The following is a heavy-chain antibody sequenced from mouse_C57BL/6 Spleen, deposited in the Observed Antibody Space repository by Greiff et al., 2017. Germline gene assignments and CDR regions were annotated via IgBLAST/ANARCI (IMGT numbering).Heavy chain of an antibody. D-gene: IGHD2-1*01. J-gene: IGHJ2*01. Sequence: EVQLVESGGGLVKPGGSLKLSCAASGFTFSDYGMHWVRQAPEKGLEWVAYISSGSSTIYYAATVKGRFTISRDNAKNTLFLQMTSLRSEDTAMYYCAREGNSLDYWGQGTTLTVSS. V-gene: IGHV5-17*01. CDR1: GFTFSDYG. CDR3: AREGNSLDY. CDR2: ISSGSSTI.